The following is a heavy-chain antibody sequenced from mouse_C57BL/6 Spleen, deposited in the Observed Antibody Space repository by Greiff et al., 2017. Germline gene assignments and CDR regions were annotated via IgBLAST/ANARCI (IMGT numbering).Heavy chain of an antibody. CDR2: IDPENGDT. J-gene: IGHJ3*01. CDR1: GFNIKDDY. CDR3: TTDYGSSLGAY. V-gene: IGHV14-4*01. D-gene: IGHD1-1*01. Sequence: VQLKESGAELVRPGASVKLSCTASGFNIKDDYMHWVKQRPEQGLEWIGWIDPENGDTEYASKFQGKATITADTSSNTAYLQLSSLTSEDTAVYYCTTDYGSSLGAYGGQGTLVTVAA.